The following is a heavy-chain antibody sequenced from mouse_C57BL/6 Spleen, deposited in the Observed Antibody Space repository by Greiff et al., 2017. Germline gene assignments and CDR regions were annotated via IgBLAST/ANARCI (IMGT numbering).Heavy chain of an antibody. CDR3: ASPLTGDYFDY. Sequence: QVQLQQSGAELVKPGASVKISCKASGYAFSSYWMNWVKQRPGKGLEWIGQIYPGDGDTNYNGKIKGKATLNADKSSSTAYMQLSSLTSEASAVYFCASPLTGDYFDYWGQGTTLTVSS. J-gene: IGHJ2*01. D-gene: IGHD4-1*01. CDR2: IYPGDGDT. CDR1: GYAFSSYW. V-gene: IGHV1-80*01.